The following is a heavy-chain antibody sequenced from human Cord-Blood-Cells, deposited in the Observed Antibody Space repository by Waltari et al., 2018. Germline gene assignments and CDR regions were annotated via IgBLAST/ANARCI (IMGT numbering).Heavy chain of an antibody. D-gene: IGHD6-13*01. CDR1: GVSISSSSYY. CDR2: IYYSGGT. J-gene: IGHJ4*02. CDR3: ASKRAAGIDY. Sequence: QLQLQESGPGLVKPSETLSLTCTVYGVSISSSSYYWGWIRQPPGKGLEWIGGIYYSGGTYYNPSLRSRVTISGDTAKNQFSLKLSAVTAADTAVYYCASKRAAGIDYWGQGTLVTVSS. V-gene: IGHV4-39*01.